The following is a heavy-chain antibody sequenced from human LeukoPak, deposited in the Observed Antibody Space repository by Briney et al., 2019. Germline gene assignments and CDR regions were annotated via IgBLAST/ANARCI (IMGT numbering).Heavy chain of an antibody. CDR1: GFTFSSYA. D-gene: IGHD6-19*01. V-gene: IGHV3-23*01. CDR3: AKDMTPLREAVAGRLDY. J-gene: IGHJ4*02. CDR2: ISGSGGST. Sequence: GGSLRLSCAASGFTFSSYAMSWVRQAPGKGLEWVSAISGSGGSTYYADSVKGQFTISRDNSKNTLYLQMNSLRAEDTAVYYCAKDMTPLREAVAGRLDYWGQGTLVTVSS.